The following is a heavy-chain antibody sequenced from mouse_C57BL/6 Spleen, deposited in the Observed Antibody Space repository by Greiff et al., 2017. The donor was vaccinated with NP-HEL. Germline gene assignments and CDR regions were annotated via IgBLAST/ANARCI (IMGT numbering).Heavy chain of an antibody. Sequence: DVKLQESGPGLVKPSQSLSLTCSVTGYSITSGYYWNWIRQFPGNKLEWMGYISYDGSNNYNPSLKNRNSITRDTSNNQFFLKLNYVTTEDTATYYCERETIDYYGSSYYYAMDYWGQGTSVTVSS. V-gene: IGHV3-6*01. CDR1: GYSITSGYY. D-gene: IGHD1-1*01. CDR3: ERETIDYYGSSYYYAMDY. J-gene: IGHJ4*01. CDR2: ISYDGSN.